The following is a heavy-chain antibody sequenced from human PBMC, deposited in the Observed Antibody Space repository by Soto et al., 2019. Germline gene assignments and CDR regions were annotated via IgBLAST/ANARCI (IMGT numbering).Heavy chain of an antibody. CDR3: ARPGMGYYDSIGYSFDY. D-gene: IGHD3-22*01. Sequence: GESLKISCKGSGYSFTSYWIGWVRQMPGKGLEWMGIIYPGDSDTRYSPSFQGQVTISADKSISTAYLQWSSLKASDTAMYYCARPGMGYYDSIGYSFDYWGQGTLVTVSS. V-gene: IGHV5-51*01. CDR2: IYPGDSDT. J-gene: IGHJ4*02. CDR1: GYSFTSYW.